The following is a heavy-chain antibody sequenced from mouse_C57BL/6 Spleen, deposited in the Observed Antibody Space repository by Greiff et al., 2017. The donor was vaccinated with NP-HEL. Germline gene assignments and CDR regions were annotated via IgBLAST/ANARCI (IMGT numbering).Heavy chain of an antibody. CDR3: ARWGVRFHWFAY. V-gene: IGHV1-18*01. CDR1: GYTFTDYN. D-gene: IGHD1-1*01. CDR2: INPNNGGT. J-gene: IGHJ3*01. Sequence: EVQLQESGPELVKPGASVKIPCKASGYTFTDYNMDWVKQSHGKSLEWIGDINPNNGGTIYNQKFKGKATLTVDKSSSTAYMELRSLTSEDAAVYYCARWGVRFHWFAYWGQGTLVTVSA.